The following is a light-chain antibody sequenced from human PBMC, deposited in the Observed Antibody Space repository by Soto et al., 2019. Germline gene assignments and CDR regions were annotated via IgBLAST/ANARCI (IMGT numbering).Light chain of an antibody. CDR3: QQYNKWPPLT. CDR2: GAS. Sequence: EIVMTQSPATLSVSPGERATLSYRASQSISSDLAWYQQKAGQAPRLLIYGASTRATGVPARFSGSGSGTEFTLTISSLQSEDFAVYYCQQYNKWPPLTFGGGTKVDIK. CDR1: QSISSD. V-gene: IGKV3-15*01. J-gene: IGKJ4*01.